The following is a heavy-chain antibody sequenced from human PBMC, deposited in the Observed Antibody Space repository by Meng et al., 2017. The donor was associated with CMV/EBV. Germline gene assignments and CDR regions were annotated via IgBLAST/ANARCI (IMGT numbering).Heavy chain of an antibody. V-gene: IGHV3-15*01. CDR1: GFTFRNAW. J-gene: IGHJ4*02. CDR2: IKSKTDGGTT. CDR3: TTDLYYYDSSGYFVRSPMYYFDY. Sequence: LSLTCAASGFTFRNAWMSWVRQAPGKGLEWGGRIKSKTDGGTTDYAAPVKGRFTISRDDSKNTLYLQMNSLKTEDTAVYYCTTDLYYYDSSGYFVRSPMYYFDYWGQGTLVTVSS. D-gene: IGHD3-22*01.